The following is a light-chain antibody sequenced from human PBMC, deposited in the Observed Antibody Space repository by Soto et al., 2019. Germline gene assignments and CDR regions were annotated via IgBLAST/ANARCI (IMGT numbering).Light chain of an antibody. J-gene: IGLJ1*01. CDR3: SSYTSSSTQV. Sequence: QSALTQPASVSGSPGQSITISCTGTSSDVGGYHYVSWYQQHPGKAPKLMIYEVSDRPSGVSNRFSGSKSGNTASLTISGLQAEDEADYYCSSYTSSSTQVFGTGTKLTVL. CDR2: EVS. V-gene: IGLV2-14*01. CDR1: SSDVGGYHY.